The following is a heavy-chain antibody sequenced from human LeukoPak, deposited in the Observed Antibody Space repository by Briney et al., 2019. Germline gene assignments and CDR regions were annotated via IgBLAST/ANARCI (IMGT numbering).Heavy chain of an antibody. J-gene: IGHJ3*02. D-gene: IGHD6-6*01. CDR1: RFTFSSYA. V-gene: IGHV3-23*01. CDR2: ISGSGDST. Sequence: GGSLRLSCVASRFTFSSYAMSWVRQAPGKGLEWVSAISGSGDSTYYADSVKGRFTISRDNSKNTLYLQMNSLKTEDTAVYYCTTDGRWEYSSSEPQNAFDIWGQGTMVTVSS. CDR3: TTDGRWEYSSSEPQNAFDI.